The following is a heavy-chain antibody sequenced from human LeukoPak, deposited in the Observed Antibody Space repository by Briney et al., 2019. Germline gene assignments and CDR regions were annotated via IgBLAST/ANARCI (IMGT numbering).Heavy chain of an antibody. CDR2: VYYSGTT. Sequence: SETLSPTCSVSGDSIGSRSYYWSWIRQPPGKGLEWIGSVYYSGTTYYNPSLKSRVTVSVDTSKNQFSLRLSSVTTADTAVYYCARHSSGTYYRFDYWGQGTLVTVSS. D-gene: IGHD1-26*01. CDR1: GDSIGSRSYY. J-gene: IGHJ4*02. CDR3: ARHSSGTYYRFDY. V-gene: IGHV4-39*01.